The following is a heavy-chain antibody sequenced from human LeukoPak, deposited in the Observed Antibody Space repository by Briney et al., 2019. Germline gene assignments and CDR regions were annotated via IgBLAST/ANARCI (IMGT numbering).Heavy chain of an antibody. J-gene: IGHJ3*02. CDR3: ARVITMVRGVTRDI. Sequence: PSQTLSLTCTVSGGSISSGGYYWSWIRQHPGKGLEWIGYIYYSGSTYYNPSLKSRVTISVDTSKNQFSLKLSSVTAADTAVYYCARVITMVRGVTRDIWGQGTMVTVSS. D-gene: IGHD3-10*01. CDR2: IYYSGST. CDR1: GGSISSGGYY. V-gene: IGHV4-31*03.